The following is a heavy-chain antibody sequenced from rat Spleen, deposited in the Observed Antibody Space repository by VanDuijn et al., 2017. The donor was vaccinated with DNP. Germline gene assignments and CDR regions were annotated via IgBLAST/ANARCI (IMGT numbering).Heavy chain of an antibody. D-gene: IGHD3-1*01. CDR3: ARGSTSIYWYFDF. J-gene: IGHJ1*01. Sequence: EVQLVESGGGLVQPGNSLKLSCAASGFTFSDYAMAWVRQAPKKGLEWVAAISPSGFRTYYPDSVKGRFTISRDDAKSSLYLQMNSLKSEDTATYYCARGSTSIYWYFDFWGPGTMVTVSS. CDR2: ISPSGFRT. CDR1: GFTFSDYA. V-gene: IGHV5S23*01.